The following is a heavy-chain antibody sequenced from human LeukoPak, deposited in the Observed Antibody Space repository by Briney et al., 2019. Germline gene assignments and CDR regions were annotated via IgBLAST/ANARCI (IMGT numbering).Heavy chain of an antibody. CDR1: GGSLTSYY. Sequence: PSETLSLTCTVSGGSLTSYYWSWIRPPPGKGLEWVGYIYYSGSTKYNPSLKSRVTISVDMSKNQLSLNLSSVTAADTAVYYCARARSGSYYEGFDPWGQGTLVTVSS. D-gene: IGHD3-10*01. CDR3: ARARSGSYYEGFDP. CDR2: IYYSGST. V-gene: IGHV4-59*01. J-gene: IGHJ5*02.